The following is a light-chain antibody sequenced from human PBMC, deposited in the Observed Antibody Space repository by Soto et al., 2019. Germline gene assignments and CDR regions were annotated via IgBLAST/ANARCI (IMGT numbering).Light chain of an antibody. Sequence: EIVMTQSPATLSVSPGERATLSCRASQSVSSNLAWYQQKPAQPPSLLIYGASTRATGIPARFSGSGSGTEFTLTISSLQSEDFAVYYCQQYNNWPPWTFGQGTKVEIK. CDR3: QQYNNWPPWT. CDR2: GAS. V-gene: IGKV3-15*01. J-gene: IGKJ1*01. CDR1: QSVSSN.